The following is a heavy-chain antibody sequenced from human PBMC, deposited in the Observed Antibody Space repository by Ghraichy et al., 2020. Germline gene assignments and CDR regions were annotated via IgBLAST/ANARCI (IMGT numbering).Heavy chain of an antibody. CDR3: VKDLVGGGFGAYGMDV. D-gene: IGHD2-21*01. J-gene: IGHJ6*02. CDR1: GFTFSSYW. Sequence: GGSPRLSCAASGFTFSSYWMHWVRQAPGKGLVWVSRINSDGGSTTYADSVKGRFTISKDNAKNTLYLQMNSLRAEDTAVYYCVKDLVGGGFGAYGMDVWGQGTTVTVSS. V-gene: IGHV3-74*01. CDR2: INSDGGST.